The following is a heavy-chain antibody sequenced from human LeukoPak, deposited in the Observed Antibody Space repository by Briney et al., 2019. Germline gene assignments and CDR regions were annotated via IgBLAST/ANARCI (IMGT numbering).Heavy chain of an antibody. Sequence: TASETLSLTCTVSGGSISSGGYYWSWIRQHPGKGLAWIGYIYYSGSTYYNPSLKSRVTISLDTSKNQFSLKLTSVTAADTAVYYCARHGGVVRGQGSDAFDIWGQGTMVTVS. D-gene: IGHD3-10*01. V-gene: IGHV4-31*03. J-gene: IGHJ3*02. CDR1: GGSISSGGYY. CDR3: ARHGGVVRGQGSDAFDI. CDR2: IYYSGST.